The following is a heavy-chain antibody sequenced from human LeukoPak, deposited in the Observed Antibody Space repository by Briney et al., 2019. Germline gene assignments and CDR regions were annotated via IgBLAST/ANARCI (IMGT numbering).Heavy chain of an antibody. J-gene: IGHJ4*02. CDR3: ARDVGEYCSSTNCYASDY. CDR1: GYTFTGYY. V-gene: IGHV1-2*02. Sequence: ASVKVSCKASGYTFTGYYIHWVRQAPGQGLEWMGWNSPNSGGTNYAQKFQGRVTMTRDTSISTAYMELTRLTSDDTAVYYCARDVGEYCSSTNCYASDYWGQGTLVTVSS. D-gene: IGHD2-2*01. CDR2: NSPNSGGT.